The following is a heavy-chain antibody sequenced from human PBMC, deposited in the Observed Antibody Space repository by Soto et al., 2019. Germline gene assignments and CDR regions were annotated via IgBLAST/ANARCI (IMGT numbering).Heavy chain of an antibody. D-gene: IGHD5-18*01. J-gene: IGHJ4*02. Sequence: QVQLVQSGAEVKKPGSSVKVSCKASGGTFSSYAISWVRQAPGQGLEWMGGIFPIFGTANYAQKFQGRVTITADESTSTAYMELSSLRSEDTAVYYCARDGGYSYGSYFDYWGQGTLVTVSS. CDR2: IFPIFGTA. CDR1: GGTFSSYA. CDR3: ARDGGYSYGSYFDY. V-gene: IGHV1-69*01.